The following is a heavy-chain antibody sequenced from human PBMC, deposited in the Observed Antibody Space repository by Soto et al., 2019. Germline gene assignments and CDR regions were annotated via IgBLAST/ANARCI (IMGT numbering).Heavy chain of an antibody. Sequence: PGGSLRLSCAASGFTVSSNYMSWVRQAPGKGLEWVSVIYSGGSTYYADSVKGRFTISRDNSKNTLYLQMNSLRAEDTAVYYCAGEGVITMVRGVINQPYYYYGMDVWGQGTTVTVSS. CDR2: IYSGGST. V-gene: IGHV3-53*01. CDR3: AGEGVITMVRGVINQPYYYYGMDV. J-gene: IGHJ6*02. CDR1: GFTVSSNY. D-gene: IGHD3-10*01.